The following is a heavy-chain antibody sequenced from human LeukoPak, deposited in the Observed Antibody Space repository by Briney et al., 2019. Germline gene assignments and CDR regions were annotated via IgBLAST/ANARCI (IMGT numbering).Heavy chain of an antibody. CDR1: GFTFSSYA. V-gene: IGHV3-23*01. J-gene: IGHJ4*02. CDR3: AKDCSGGSCSDY. D-gene: IGHD2-15*01. CDR2: ISGSGGST. Sequence: GGSLRLSCAASGFTFSSYAMSRVRQAPGKGLEWVSAISGSGGSTYYADSVKGRFTISRDNSKNTLYLQMNSLRAEDTAVYYCAKDCSGGSCSDYWGQGTLVTVSS.